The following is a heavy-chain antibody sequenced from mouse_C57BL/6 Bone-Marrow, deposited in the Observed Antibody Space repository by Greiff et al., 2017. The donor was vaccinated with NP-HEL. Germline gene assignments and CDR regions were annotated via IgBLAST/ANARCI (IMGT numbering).Heavy chain of an antibody. Sequence: EVMLQESGAELVRPGASVKLSCTASGFNIKDDYMHWVKQRPEQGLEWIGWIDPENGDTEYASKFQGKATITADTSSNTAYLQLSSLTSEDTAVYYCTVIYYDYDSWFAYWGQGTLVTVSA. CDR1: GFNIKDDY. V-gene: IGHV14-4*01. D-gene: IGHD2-4*01. CDR2: IDPENGDT. CDR3: TVIYYDYDSWFAY. J-gene: IGHJ3*01.